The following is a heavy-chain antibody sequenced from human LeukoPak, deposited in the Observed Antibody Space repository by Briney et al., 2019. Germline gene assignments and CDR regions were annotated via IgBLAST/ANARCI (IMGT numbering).Heavy chain of an antibody. Sequence: ASVKVSCKASGYTFTGSYIHWVRQAPGQGLEWMGRIYPNSGGTNYAQKFQGRVTMTRDTSISTAYMELSRLRSEDTAVYYCARVGDIPAYYYGMDVWGQGTTVTVS. V-gene: IGHV1-2*02. CDR3: ARVGDIPAYYYGMDV. CDR1: GYTFTGSY. D-gene: IGHD3-16*01. CDR2: IYPNSGGT. J-gene: IGHJ6*02.